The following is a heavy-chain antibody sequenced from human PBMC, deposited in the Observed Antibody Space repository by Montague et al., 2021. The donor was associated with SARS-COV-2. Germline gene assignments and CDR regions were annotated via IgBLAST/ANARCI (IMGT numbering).Heavy chain of an antibody. J-gene: IGHJ3*02. V-gene: IGHV3-48*03. CDR3: TRDYRSIVGDGLDI. Sequence: SLRLSCAASGFTFSNYDMNWVRQAPGKGPEWISYISTSAYTTSYAGSVKGRFTISRDNGKNSLYPQMSSLRVEDTAVYYCTRDYRSIVGDGLDIWGQGTRVTVSS. CDR1: GFTFSNYD. D-gene: IGHD3-16*02. CDR2: ISTSAYTT.